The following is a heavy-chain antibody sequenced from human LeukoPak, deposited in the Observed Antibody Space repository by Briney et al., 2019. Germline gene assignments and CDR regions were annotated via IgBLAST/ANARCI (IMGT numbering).Heavy chain of an antibody. V-gene: IGHV3-30*02. CDR3: ARRAGAYSHPYDY. CDR1: RFIFSIYA. J-gene: IGHJ4*02. Sequence: GGSLRLSCAASRFIFSIYAMHWVRQAPGKGLEWVAFIRYDGSEKYYADSVKGRFTISRDNSKNTLYLQMNSLRAEDTAVYYCARRAGAYSHPYDYWGQGTLVTVSS. D-gene: IGHD4/OR15-4a*01. CDR2: IRYDGSEK.